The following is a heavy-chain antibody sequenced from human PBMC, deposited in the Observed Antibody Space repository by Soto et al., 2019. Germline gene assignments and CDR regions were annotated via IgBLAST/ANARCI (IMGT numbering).Heavy chain of an antibody. Sequence: SVKVSCKASGGTFSSYAISWVRQAPGQGLEWMGGIITIFGTANYAQKFQGRVTITADESTSTAYMELSSLRSEDTAVYYCARGIYVSYYYYGMDVWGQGTTVTVSS. V-gene: IGHV1-69*13. J-gene: IGHJ6*02. CDR2: IITIFGTA. CDR1: GGTFSSYA. CDR3: ARGIYVSYYYYGMDV. D-gene: IGHD3-16*01.